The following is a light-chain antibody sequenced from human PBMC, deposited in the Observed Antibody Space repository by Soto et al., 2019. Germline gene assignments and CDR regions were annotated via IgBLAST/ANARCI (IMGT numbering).Light chain of an antibody. J-gene: IGKJ3*01. V-gene: IGKV1-27*01. CDR2: AAS. CDR3: HKYNSAPFA. Sequence: DIPMTQSPSSLSASIGDRVTITCRASQGITDFLAWYQQKPGKVPKLLIYAASTLQSGVPSRFSGSGSGTDFTLTISSLQPEDGATYYCHKYNSAPFAFGPGTKVDIK. CDR1: QGITDF.